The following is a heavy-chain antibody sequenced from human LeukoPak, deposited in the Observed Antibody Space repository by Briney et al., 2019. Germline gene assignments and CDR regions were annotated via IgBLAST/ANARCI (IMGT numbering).Heavy chain of an antibody. CDR2: FDPKDGET. V-gene: IGHV1-24*01. D-gene: IGHD1-1*01. Sequence: ASVKVSCKVSGYTLTELSMHWVRQAPGKGGEGMGGFDPKDGETINAQKFQGRVTMTEDTSTDTAYMELSSLRSEDTAVYYCATAYNWNPTGGYGMDVWGKGTTVTVPS. CDR1: GYTLTELS. CDR3: ATAYNWNPTGGYGMDV. J-gene: IGHJ6*04.